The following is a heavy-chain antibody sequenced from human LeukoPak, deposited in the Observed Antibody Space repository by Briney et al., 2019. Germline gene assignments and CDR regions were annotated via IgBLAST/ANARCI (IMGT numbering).Heavy chain of an antibody. CDR1: GFTFSSYD. D-gene: IGHD1-26*01. J-gene: IGHJ4*02. CDR3: ARQLLSGIYDY. CDR2: IGTAGDT. Sequence: PGGSLRLSCAASGFTFSSYDMHWVRQATGKGLEWVSAIGTAGDTYYPGSVKGRFTISRENAKNSLYLQMDSLRAGDTAVYYCARQLLSGIYDYWGQGTLVIVSS. V-gene: IGHV3-13*01.